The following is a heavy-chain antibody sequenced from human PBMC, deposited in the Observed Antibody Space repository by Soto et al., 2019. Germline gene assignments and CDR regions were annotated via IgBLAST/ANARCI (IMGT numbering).Heavy chain of an antibody. Sequence: TSETLSLTCTVSGGSISSYYWSWIRQPPGKGLEWIGYIYYSGSTNYNPSLKSRVTISVDTSKNQFSLKLSSVTAADTAVYYCARCGFLEWLQTYYYYYMDVWGKGTTVTVSS. CDR1: GGSISSYY. CDR2: IYYSGST. J-gene: IGHJ6*03. V-gene: IGHV4-59*12. CDR3: ARCGFLEWLQTYYYYYMDV. D-gene: IGHD3-3*01.